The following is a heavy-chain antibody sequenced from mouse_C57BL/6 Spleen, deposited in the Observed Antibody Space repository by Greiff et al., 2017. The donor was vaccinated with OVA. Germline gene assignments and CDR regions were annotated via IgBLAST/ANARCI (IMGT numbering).Heavy chain of an antibody. J-gene: IGHJ1*03. D-gene: IGHD1-1*01. Sequence: VQLQQSGPELVKPGASVKISCKASGYTFTDYYMNWVKQSHGKSLEWIGDINPNNGGTSYNQKFKGKATLTVDTSSSTAYMELRSLTSEDSAVYYCASGSRGAYWYFDVWGTGTTVTVSS. CDR1: GYTFTDYY. CDR2: INPNNGGT. CDR3: ASGSRGAYWYFDV. V-gene: IGHV1-26*01.